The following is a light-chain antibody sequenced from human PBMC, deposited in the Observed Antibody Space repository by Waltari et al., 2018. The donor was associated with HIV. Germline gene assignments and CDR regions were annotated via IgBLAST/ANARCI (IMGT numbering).Light chain of an antibody. CDR2: DVS. Sequence: QSALTQPRTVSGSPGQSVTISCTGTRSDVGGYNYVSRYQQHPGKAPKLMIYDVSKRPSGVPERFSGSKSGNTASLTISGLQAEDEADYYCCSYAGSYTFYVFGTGTKVTVL. J-gene: IGLJ1*01. CDR1: RSDVGGYNY. CDR3: CSYAGSYTFYV. V-gene: IGLV2-11*01.